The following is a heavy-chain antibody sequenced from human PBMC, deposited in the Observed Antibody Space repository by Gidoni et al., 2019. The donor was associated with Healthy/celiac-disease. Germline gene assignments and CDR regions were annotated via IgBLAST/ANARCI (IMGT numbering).Heavy chain of an antibody. J-gene: IGHJ6*02. V-gene: IGHV3-21*01. D-gene: IGHD3-10*01. CDR3: AAPNRGRSDYGMDV. CDR2: ISSSSSYI. Sequence: VQLVESGGGLVQPGGSLRLSCAASGFTLSCYSMNWGRQAPGKGLEWVSSISSSSSYIYYADSVKGRFTISRDNAKNSLYLQMNSLRAEDTAVYYCAAPNRGRSDYGMDVWGQGTTVTVSS. CDR1: GFTLSCYS.